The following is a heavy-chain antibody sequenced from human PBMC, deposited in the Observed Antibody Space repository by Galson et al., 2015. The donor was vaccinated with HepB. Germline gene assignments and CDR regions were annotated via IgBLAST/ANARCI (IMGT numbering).Heavy chain of an antibody. Sequence: SVKVSCKASGYTFTSYGISWVRQAPGPGLEWMGWISAYNGNTNYAQKLQGRVTMTTDTSTSTAYMELRSLRSDDTAVYYCARAYDFWSGYYHYYYGMDVWGQGTTVTVSS. D-gene: IGHD3-3*01. CDR1: GYTFTSYG. J-gene: IGHJ6*02. CDR3: ARAYDFWSGYYHYYYGMDV. V-gene: IGHV1-18*04. CDR2: ISAYNGNT.